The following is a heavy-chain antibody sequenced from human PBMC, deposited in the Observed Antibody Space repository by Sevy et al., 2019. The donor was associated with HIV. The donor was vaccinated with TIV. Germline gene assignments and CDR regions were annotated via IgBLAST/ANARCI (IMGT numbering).Heavy chain of an antibody. CDR3: ARHDGSGSYPDY. CDR2: IYYSGST. Sequence: SETLSLTCTVSGGSISSSSYYWGWIRQPPGKGLEWIGSIYYSGSTYYNPSLKSRVTISVGTSKNQFSLKLSSVTAADTAVYYCARHDGSGSYPDYWGQGTLVTVSS. V-gene: IGHV4-39*01. CDR1: GGSISSSSYY. J-gene: IGHJ4*02. D-gene: IGHD3-10*01.